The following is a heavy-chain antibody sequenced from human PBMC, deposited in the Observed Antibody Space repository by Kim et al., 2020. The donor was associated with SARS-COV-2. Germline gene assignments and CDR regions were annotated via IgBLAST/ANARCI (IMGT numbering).Heavy chain of an antibody. CDR1: GGSVSSGSYY. Sequence: SETLSLTCTVSGGSVSSGSYYWSLIRQPPGKGLEWIGYIYYRGTTNYNPSLKSRVTISVDTSKNQFSLKLSSVTAADTAVYYCARRYYYDSSGYYYYFDYWGQGTLVTVSS. V-gene: IGHV4-61*01. CDR3: ARRYYYDSSGYYYYFDY. CDR2: IYYRGTT. D-gene: IGHD3-22*01. J-gene: IGHJ4*02.